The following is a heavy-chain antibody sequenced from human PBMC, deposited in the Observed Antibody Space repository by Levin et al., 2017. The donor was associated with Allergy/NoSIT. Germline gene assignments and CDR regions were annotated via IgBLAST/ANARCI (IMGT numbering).Heavy chain of an antibody. D-gene: IGHD3-16*01. Sequence: GGSLRLSCAGSGFTFSSYEMNWVRQAPGKGLEWISYISNTGRTIYYADSVRGRFTISRDDAKNALYLDMSNLRAEDTAVYYCARDREKVVYYGMDVWGQGTTVTVSS. CDR1: GFTFSSYE. J-gene: IGHJ6*02. CDR3: ARDREKVVYYGMDV. CDR2: ISNTGRTI. V-gene: IGHV3-48*03.